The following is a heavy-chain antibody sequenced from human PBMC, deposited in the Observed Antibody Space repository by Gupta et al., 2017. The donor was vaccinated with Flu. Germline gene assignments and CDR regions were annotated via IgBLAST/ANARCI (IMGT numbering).Heavy chain of an antibody. D-gene: IGHD2-15*01. V-gene: IGHV3-74*01. CDR2: MSSDGSIT. CDR3: ARVGPGAVAATSCDS. J-gene: IGHJ4*02. CDR1: GFAFSSYW. Sequence: EVHLVESGGGLVQPGGSLILSCAASGFAFSSYWLLWVRQAPGKGLVWVSRMSSDGSITNYADSVKGRFTISSDNAKDTLYLQMNSLRAEDTAVYYCARVGPGAVAATSCDSWGQGTLVTVSS.